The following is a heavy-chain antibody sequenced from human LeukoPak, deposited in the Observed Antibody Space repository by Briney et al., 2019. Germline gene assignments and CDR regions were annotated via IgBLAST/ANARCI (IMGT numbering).Heavy chain of an antibody. CDR2: IRYDGSNK. D-gene: IGHD1-1*01. CDR1: GFTFSSYG. V-gene: IGHV3-30*02. CDR3: AKEGRQLYYYGMDV. Sequence: PGGSLRLSCAASGFTFSSYGMPWVRQAPGKGLEWVAFIRYDGSNKYYADSVRGRFTISRDNSKNTLYLQMNSLRVEDTAVYYCAKEGRQLYYYGMDVWGQGTTVTVSS. J-gene: IGHJ6*02.